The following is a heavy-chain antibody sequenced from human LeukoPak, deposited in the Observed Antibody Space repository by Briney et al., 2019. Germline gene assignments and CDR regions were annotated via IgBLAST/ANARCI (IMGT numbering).Heavy chain of an antibody. V-gene: IGHV1-69*04. Sequence: ASVKVSCKASGGTFSSYAISWVRQAPGQGLEWMGRIIPILGIADYAQKFQGRVTITADKSTSTAYMELSSLRSEDTAVYYCARDLGVATVPNYYCYGMDVWGQGTTVTFSS. CDR3: ARDLGVATVPNYYCYGMDV. CDR1: GGTFSSYA. CDR2: IIPILGIA. D-gene: IGHD5-12*01. J-gene: IGHJ6*02.